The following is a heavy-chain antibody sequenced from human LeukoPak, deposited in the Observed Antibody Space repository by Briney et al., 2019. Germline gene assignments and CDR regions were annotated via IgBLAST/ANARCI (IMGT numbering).Heavy chain of an antibody. D-gene: IGHD4-11*01. CDR2: IIISSNYI. J-gene: IGHJ5*02. CDR3: ARDPWGYTVTGGP. CDR1: GFTFSSYT. V-gene: IGHV3-21*01. Sequence: PGGSLRLSCIASGFTFSSYTMNWVRQAPGKGLEWVSSIIISSNYIYYTDSVKGRFTISRDNAKNSLYLHMSSLRADDTAVYYCARDPWGYTVTGGPWGQGTLVTVSS.